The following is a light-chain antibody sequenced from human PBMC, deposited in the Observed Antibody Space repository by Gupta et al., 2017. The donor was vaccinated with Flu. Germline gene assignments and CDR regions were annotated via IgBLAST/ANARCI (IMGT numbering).Light chain of an antibody. V-gene: IGLV2-14*01. J-gene: IGLJ3*02. CDR1: SSDVGGYNY. CDR3: SSYTSSSTLV. CDR2: EVS. Sequence: SXLTXPXXVSXXXGQSXTISCTGTSSDVGGYNYVSWYQQHPGKAPKLMIYEVSNRPSGVSNRFSGSKSGNTASLTISGLQAEDEADYYCSSYTSSSTLVFGGGTKLTVL.